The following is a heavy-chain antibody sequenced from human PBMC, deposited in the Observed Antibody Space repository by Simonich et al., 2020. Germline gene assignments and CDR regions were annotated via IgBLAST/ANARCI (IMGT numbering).Heavy chain of an antibody. D-gene: IGHD7-27*01. J-gene: IGHJ6*03. CDR2: IKQDGSEK. V-gene: IGHV3-7*01. Sequence: EVQLVESGGGLVQPGGSLRLSCAASGFTFSSYWISWVRQAPGKGLEWVANIKQDGSEKYYVDSVKGRFTIARDNAKNSLYLQMNSRRAEDTAGYYCARDGLGTAYYYYMDVWGKGTTVTVSS. CDR3: ARDGLGTAYYYYMDV. CDR1: GFTFSSYW.